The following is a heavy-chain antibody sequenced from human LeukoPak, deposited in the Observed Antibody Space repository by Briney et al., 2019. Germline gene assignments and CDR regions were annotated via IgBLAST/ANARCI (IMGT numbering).Heavy chain of an antibody. V-gene: IGHV3-23*01. Sequence: GGSLRLSCAASGFTFSSYAMSWVRQSPGKGLEWVSVISGGGGSTYYADSVKGRFTISRDNAKNSLYLQMNSLRAEDTAVYYCAREGNYYGSESYYNGIPYFDYWGQGTLVTVSS. CDR2: ISGGGGST. J-gene: IGHJ4*02. CDR1: GFTFSSYA. D-gene: IGHD3-10*01. CDR3: AREGNYYGSESYYNGIPYFDY.